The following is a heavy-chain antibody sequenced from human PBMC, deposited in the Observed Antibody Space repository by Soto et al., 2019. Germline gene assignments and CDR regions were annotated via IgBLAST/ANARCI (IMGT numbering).Heavy chain of an antibody. J-gene: IGHJ5*02. CDR1: GGSITTTTYY. D-gene: IGHD3-10*01. CDR2: IFYSVTT. CDR3: ARDDGSGKWFDP. Sequence: QLQLQESGPGLVKPSETLSLTCTVSGGSITTTTYYWAWIRQPPGKGLEWNGSIFYSVTTYYCPSLKSRVTISVDTSKNQFSLRVTSVNAADTAVYYCARDDGSGKWFDPWGQGTLVTVSS. V-gene: IGHV4-39*01.